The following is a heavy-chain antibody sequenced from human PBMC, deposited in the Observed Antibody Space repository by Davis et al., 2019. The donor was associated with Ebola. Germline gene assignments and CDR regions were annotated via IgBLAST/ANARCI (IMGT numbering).Heavy chain of an antibody. D-gene: IGHD3-10*01. Sequence: GESLKISCLASGFTFGDYAVAWVRQAPGKGLEWVGFISSKTFGGTTAYAGSVKGRFTISRDDSNTVAYLEMNSLETEDTAMYYCTRPSGRYYGSGSYSYWGQGTLVTVSS. J-gene: IGHJ4*02. CDR2: ISSKTFGGTT. V-gene: IGHV3-49*04. CDR1: GFTFGDYA. CDR3: TRPSGRYYGSGSYSY.